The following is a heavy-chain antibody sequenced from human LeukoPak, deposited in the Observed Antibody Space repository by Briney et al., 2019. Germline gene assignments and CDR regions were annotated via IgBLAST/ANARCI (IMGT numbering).Heavy chain of an antibody. CDR1: GYTFTSYD. CDR2: IIPIFGTA. J-gene: IGHJ5*02. V-gene: IGHV1-69*13. D-gene: IGHD6-13*01. CDR3: ARAPRGTKIGYSSSWSQALNWFDP. Sequence: SVKVSCKASGYTFTSYDINWVRQAPGQGLEWMGGIIPIFGTANYAQKFQGRVTITADESTSTAYMELSSLRSEDTAVYYCARAPRGTKIGYSSSWSQALNWFDPWGQGTLVTVSS.